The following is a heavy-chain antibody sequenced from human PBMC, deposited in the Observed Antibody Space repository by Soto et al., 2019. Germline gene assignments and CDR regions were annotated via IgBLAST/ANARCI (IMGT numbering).Heavy chain of an antibody. CDR2: TYYRSQFYH. J-gene: IGHJ4*02. D-gene: IGHD1-7*01. CDR1: VDGVSSSWGA. CDR3: ASNAWNFVTSRDF. Sequence: SQTRPLPCGFSVDGVSSSWGAWIWIRPSPSRGLEWLGRTYYRSQFYHDYAISVRGRISINPDTTRNQFSLQLNSVTPEDTAVYYCASNAWNFVTSRDFWGQGILVTGSS. V-gene: IGHV6-1*01.